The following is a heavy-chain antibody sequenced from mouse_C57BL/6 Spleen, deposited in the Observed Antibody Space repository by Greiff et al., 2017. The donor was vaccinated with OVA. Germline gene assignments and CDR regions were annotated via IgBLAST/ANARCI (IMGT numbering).Heavy chain of an antibody. D-gene: IGHD1-1*01. CDR2: IDPEDGET. J-gene: IGHJ1*03. CDR1: GFNIKDFY. V-gene: IGHV14-2*01. Sequence: VQLQQSGAELVKPGASVKLSCTASGFNIKDFYMHWVKQRTEQGLEWIGRIDPEDGETKYAPKFQGKATITADTSSNTAYLQLSSLTSEDTAVYYCALTTVVADWYFDVWGTGTTVTVSS. CDR3: ALTTVVADWYFDV.